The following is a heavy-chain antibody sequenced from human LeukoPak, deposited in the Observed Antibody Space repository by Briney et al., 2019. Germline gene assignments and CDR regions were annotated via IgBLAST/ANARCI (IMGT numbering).Heavy chain of an antibody. V-gene: IGHV4-61*02. CDR2: IYTSGST. D-gene: IGHD3-3*01. CDR3: ARGRGSNYDFWSGYYTGVFDY. CDR1: GGSISSGSYY. J-gene: IGHJ4*02. Sequence: SETLSLTCTVSGGSISSGSYYWSWIRQPAGKGLEWIGRIYTSGSTNYNPSLKRRVTISVDTSKNQFSLKLSSVTAADTAVYYCARGRGSNYDFWSGYYTGVFDYWGQGTLVTVSS.